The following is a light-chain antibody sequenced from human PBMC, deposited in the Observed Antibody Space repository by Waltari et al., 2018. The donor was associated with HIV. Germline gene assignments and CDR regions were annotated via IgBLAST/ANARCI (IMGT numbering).Light chain of an antibody. CDR1: GSNIGTRP. CDR2: GSE. Sequence: QSVLTQPPSASGTPGQRVTISCSGSGSNIGTRPVNWYQHLAVSAPKLLIYGSELRPAGVPVRFSGSKSATSASLAISGLQSEDEATYYCAAWDDSLNGVIFGGGTELTVL. CDR3: AAWDDSLNGVI. V-gene: IGLV1-44*01. J-gene: IGLJ2*01.